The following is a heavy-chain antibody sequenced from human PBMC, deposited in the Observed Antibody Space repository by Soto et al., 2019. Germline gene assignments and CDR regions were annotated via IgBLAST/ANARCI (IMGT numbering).Heavy chain of an antibody. CDR1: GGSFSGYY. J-gene: IGHJ6*04. V-gene: IGHV4-34*01. CDR3: ARASRVYYYYYGMDV. Sequence: PSETLSLTCAVYGGSFSGYYWSWIRQPPGKGLEWIGEINHSGSTNYNPSLKSRVTISVDTSKNQFSLKLSSVAAADTAVYYCARASRVYYYYYGMDVWGKGTTVTVSS. CDR2: INHSGST.